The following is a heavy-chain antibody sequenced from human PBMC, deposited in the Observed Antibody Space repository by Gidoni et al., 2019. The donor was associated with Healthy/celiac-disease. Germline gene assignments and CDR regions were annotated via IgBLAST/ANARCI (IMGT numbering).Heavy chain of an antibody. CDR1: GYSFTSYW. J-gene: IGHJ5*02. Sequence: EVQLVQSGAEVKKPGESLRISCKGSGYSFTSYWISCVRQMPGKGLEWMGRIDPSDSYTNYSPSFQGHVTISADKSISTAYLQWSSLKASDTAMYYCARQPSRVPDYYDSSGYYYLNPWGQGTLVTVSS. CDR2: IDPSDSYT. CDR3: ARQPSRVPDYYDSSGYYYLNP. D-gene: IGHD3-22*01. V-gene: IGHV5-10-1*01.